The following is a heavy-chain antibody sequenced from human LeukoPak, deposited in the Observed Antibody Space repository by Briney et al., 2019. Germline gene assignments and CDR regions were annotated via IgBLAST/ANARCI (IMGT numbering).Heavy chain of an antibody. CDR1: GFTFSDYY. V-gene: IGHV3-11*06. CDR3: ARVGSTRFAPFDY. D-gene: IGHD6-13*01. CDR2: ISSSSSYT. Sequence: TGGSLRLSCAASGFTFSDYYMGWIRQAPGKGLEWVSYISSSSSYTNYADSVKGRFTISRDNAKNSLYLQMNSLRAEDTAVYYCARVGSTRFAPFDYWGQGTLVTVSS. J-gene: IGHJ4*02.